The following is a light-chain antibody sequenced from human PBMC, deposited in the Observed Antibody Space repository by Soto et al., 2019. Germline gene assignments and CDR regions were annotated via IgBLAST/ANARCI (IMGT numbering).Light chain of an antibody. CDR1: NSDVGSYNL. V-gene: IGLV2-14*02. J-gene: IGLJ1*01. CDR3: SSYTVSVAPYV. CDR2: EGS. Sequence: QSALTQPASVSGSPGQSITISCTGTNSDVGSYNLVSWYQQYPGKAPKLMIYEGSKRPSGVSDRFSGSKSGNTASLTISGLQAEDEADYYCSSYTVSVAPYVFGTGTKLTVL.